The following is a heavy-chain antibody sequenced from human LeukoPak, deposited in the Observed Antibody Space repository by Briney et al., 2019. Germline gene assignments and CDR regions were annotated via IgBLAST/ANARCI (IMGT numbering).Heavy chain of an antibody. CDR3: ATGPRIVVPAARRGFDY. D-gene: IGHD2-2*01. Sequence: ASVKVSCKVSGYTLTELSMHWVRQAPGKGLEWMGGFDPEDGETIYAQKFQGRVTMTEDTSTDTAYMELSSLRSEDTAVYYCATGPRIVVPAARRGFDYWGQGTLVTVSS. CDR1: GYTLTELS. V-gene: IGHV1-24*01. CDR2: FDPEDGET. J-gene: IGHJ4*02.